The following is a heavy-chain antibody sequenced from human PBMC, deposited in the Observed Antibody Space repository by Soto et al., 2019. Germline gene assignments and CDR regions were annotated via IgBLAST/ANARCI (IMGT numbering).Heavy chain of an antibody. CDR1: GGTFSSYA. J-gene: IGHJ6*01. Sequence: QVQLVQSGAEVKKPGSSVKVSCKASGGTFSSYAISWVRQAPGQGLEWMGGIIPIFGTANYAQKFQGRVTITADESTRQANMKLSTWRFKNPAVYYVPNSDPGLDIVVVPAAISPYSYGMDVWGKGPRSPSPQ. CDR2: IIPIFGTA. D-gene: IGHD2-2*03. V-gene: IGHV1-69*01. CDR3: PNSDPGLDIVVVPAAISPYSYGMDV.